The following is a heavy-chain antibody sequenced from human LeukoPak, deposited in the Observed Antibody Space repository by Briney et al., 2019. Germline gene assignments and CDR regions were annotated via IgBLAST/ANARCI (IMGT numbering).Heavy chain of an antibody. J-gene: IGHJ4*02. Sequence: GGSLRFSCTASGFTFGDNAMSWFRQAPGKGLEWVGFIRSKAYGGTTEYAASVKGRFTISRDDSKSIAYLQMNSLKTEDTAIYYCTFVAGGIDSWGQGTLVTVSS. V-gene: IGHV3-49*03. CDR1: GFTFGDNA. D-gene: IGHD6-19*01. CDR2: IRSKAYGGTT. CDR3: TFVAGGIDS.